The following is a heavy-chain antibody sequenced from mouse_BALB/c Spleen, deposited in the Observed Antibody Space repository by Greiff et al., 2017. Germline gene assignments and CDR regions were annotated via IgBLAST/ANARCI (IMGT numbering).Heavy chain of an antibody. CDR3: ATMIASFAY. Sequence: QVQLQQSGAELVKPGASVKLSCKASGYTFTSYWMHWVKQRPGQGLEWIGEIDPSDSYTNYNQKFKGKATLTVDKSSSTAYMQLSSLTSEDSAVYYCATMIASFAYWGQGTLVTVSA. V-gene: IGHV1-69*02. D-gene: IGHD2-4*01. J-gene: IGHJ3*01. CDR1: GYTFTSYW. CDR2: IDPSDSYT.